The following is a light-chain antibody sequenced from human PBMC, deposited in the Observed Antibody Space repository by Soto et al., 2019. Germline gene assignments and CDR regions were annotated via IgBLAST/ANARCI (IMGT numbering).Light chain of an antibody. J-gene: IGKJ1*01. Sequence: LTQSPGTLSLSPGERATLSCRASQSVSSSYLAWYQQKPGQAPKLLIYGASSRATGIPDRFSGSGSGTDFTLTISRLEPEDFAVYYCQQYGSSPRAFGQGTKVDIK. CDR3: QQYGSSPRA. CDR1: QSVSSSY. V-gene: IGKV3-20*01. CDR2: GAS.